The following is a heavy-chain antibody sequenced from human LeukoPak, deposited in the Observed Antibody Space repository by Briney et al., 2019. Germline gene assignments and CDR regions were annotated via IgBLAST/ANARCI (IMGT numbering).Heavy chain of an antibody. D-gene: IGHD2-15*01. CDR2: ISVDGRDK. CDR3: ARDVEGSAKYCFDY. J-gene: IGHJ4*02. V-gene: IGHV3-30*04. Sequence: GGSLRLSCEASGFTFSSYAMHWVRRAPGKGLEWVAVISVDGRDKHHVDSVKGRFTISRDNSKSTLYLQMNSLRGDDTAVYFCARDVEGSAKYCFDYWGQGTLVTVSS. CDR1: GFTFSSYA.